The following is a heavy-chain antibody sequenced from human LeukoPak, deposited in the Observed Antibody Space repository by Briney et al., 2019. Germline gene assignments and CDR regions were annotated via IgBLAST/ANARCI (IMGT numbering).Heavy chain of an antibody. D-gene: IGHD1-26*01. CDR2: IHSGGST. CDR3: ARYIVSYPHDAFDI. V-gene: IGHV4-39*07. J-gene: IGHJ3*02. CDR1: SGSISSSTYY. Sequence: TSETLSLTCTVSSGSISSSTYYWSWIRQPPGKGLEWIGSIHSGGSTYSNPSLKSRVTISVDTSKKQFSLKLSSVTAADTAFYYCARYIVSYPHDAFDIWGQGTMVTVSS.